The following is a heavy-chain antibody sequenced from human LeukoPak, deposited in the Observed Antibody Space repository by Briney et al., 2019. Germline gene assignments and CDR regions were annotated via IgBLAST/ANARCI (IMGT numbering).Heavy chain of an antibody. Sequence: PSETLSLTCTVSGGSISTSNYYWGWIRQPPGKGLEWIGSIYYSGSTYYNPSLKSRVTISVDTSKNQFSLKLSSVTAADTAVYYCARRVGTALGNAFDIWGQGTMFTISS. CDR3: ARRVGTALGNAFDI. CDR2: IYYSGST. D-gene: IGHD1-26*01. CDR1: GGSISTSNYY. J-gene: IGHJ3*02. V-gene: IGHV4-39*01.